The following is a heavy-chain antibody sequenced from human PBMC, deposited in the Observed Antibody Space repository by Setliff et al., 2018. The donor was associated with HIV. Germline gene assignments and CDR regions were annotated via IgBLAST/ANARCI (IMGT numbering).Heavy chain of an antibody. Sequence: GASVKVSCKASGYTFSTYGISWVRQAPGQGLEWMGWISAYNGNTNYAQKLQGRVTVTTDTSTSTAYMELRSLRSDDTAVYYCAADDYNGDSFDNWGQGTLVTVSS. CDR1: GYTFSTYG. D-gene: IGHD4-4*01. CDR3: AADDYNGDSFDN. J-gene: IGHJ4*02. V-gene: IGHV1-18*01. CDR2: ISAYNGNT.